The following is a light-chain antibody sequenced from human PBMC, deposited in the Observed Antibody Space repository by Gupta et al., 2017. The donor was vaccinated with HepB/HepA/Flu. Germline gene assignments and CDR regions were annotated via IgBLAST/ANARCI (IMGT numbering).Light chain of an antibody. CDR1: SSNIGSNT. Sequence: QSVLTQPPSASGTPGHRVTISSSGSSSNIGSNTGNWYQQLPGTAPKLLIDSNDQRPSGVPDRFSGSKSGTSASLAISGLQSEDEADYYCAAWDDSLNGRVVFGGGTKLTVL. V-gene: IGLV1-44*01. CDR2: SND. CDR3: AAWDDSLNGRVV. J-gene: IGLJ2*01.